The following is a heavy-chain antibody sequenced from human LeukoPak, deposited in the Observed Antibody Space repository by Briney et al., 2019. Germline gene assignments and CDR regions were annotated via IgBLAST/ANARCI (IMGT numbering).Heavy chain of an antibody. J-gene: IGHJ6*03. D-gene: IGHD6-6*01. CDR2: FDPEDGET. CDR1: GYTLTELS. CDR3: ARTRYSSSLYYYYYYYMDV. Sequence: ASVKVSCKVSGYTLTELSMHWVRQAPGKGLEWMGGFDPEDGETIYAQKFQGRVTMTEDTSTDTAYMELSSLRSEDTAVYYCARTRYSSSLYYYYYYYMDVWGKGTTVTVSS. V-gene: IGHV1-24*01.